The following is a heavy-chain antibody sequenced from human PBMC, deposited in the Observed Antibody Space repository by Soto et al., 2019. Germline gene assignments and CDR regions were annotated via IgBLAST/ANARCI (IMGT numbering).Heavy chain of an antibody. Sequence: PGGSLRLSCAASGFTFSSYAMHWVRQAPGKGLERVAVISYDGSNKYYADSVKGRFTISRDNSKNTLYLQMNSLRAEDTAVYYCVRDYDSSGYYYHWWHFDLWGRGTLVTVSS. CDR3: VRDYDSSGYYYHWWHFDL. CDR1: GFTFSSYA. J-gene: IGHJ2*01. CDR2: ISYDGSNK. V-gene: IGHV3-30-3*01. D-gene: IGHD3-22*01.